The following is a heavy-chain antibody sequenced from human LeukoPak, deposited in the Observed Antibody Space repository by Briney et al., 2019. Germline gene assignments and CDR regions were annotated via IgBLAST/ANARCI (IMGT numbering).Heavy chain of an antibody. V-gene: IGHV1-18*01. J-gene: IGHJ4*02. Sequence: ASVKVSCKASGYTFTSYGISWVRQAPGQGLEWMGWISAYNGNTNYAQKLQGRVTMTTDTSTSTAYMELSDLESEDTAVYYCARTPPDYGIDYWGQGTLVTVSS. CDR2: ISAYNGNT. D-gene: IGHD4-17*01. CDR3: ARTPPDYGIDY. CDR1: GYTFTSYG.